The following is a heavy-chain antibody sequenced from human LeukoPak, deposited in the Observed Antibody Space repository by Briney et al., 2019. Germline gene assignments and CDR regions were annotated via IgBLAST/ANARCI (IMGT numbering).Heavy chain of an antibody. D-gene: IGHD3-10*01. V-gene: IGHV5-51*01. J-gene: IGHJ6*03. CDR3: ARHGLISYDGSGAFMDV. Sequence: GESLKISCKGSGSRFTSYWIGWVRQIPGKGLEWMRIIYSGDSDTRYSPSLQGQVTISAEKSISTVYLQWSSLKASDTAMYYCARHGLISYDGSGAFMDVWGKGTTVTVSS. CDR1: GSRFTSYW. CDR2: IYSGDSDT.